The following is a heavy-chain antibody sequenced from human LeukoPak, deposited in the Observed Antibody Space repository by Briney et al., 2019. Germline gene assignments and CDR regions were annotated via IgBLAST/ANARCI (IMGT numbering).Heavy chain of an antibody. Sequence: ASVKVSCKASGYTFTSYGISWVRQAPGHGLEWMGGISAYNGSTNYAQKLQGRVTMTTDTSTSTAYMELRSLRSDDTAVYYCARENGAHDYGDVGVTEIDYWGQGTLVTVSS. CDR3: ARENGAHDYGDVGVTEIDY. V-gene: IGHV1-18*01. CDR2: ISAYNGST. J-gene: IGHJ4*02. D-gene: IGHD4-17*01. CDR1: GYTFTSYG.